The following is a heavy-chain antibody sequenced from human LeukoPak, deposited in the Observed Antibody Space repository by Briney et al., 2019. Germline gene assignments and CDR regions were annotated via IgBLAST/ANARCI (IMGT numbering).Heavy chain of an antibody. CDR1: GYTLTELS. CDR3: AVAGGSGGSFDY. Sequence: ASVKVSCKVSGYTLTELSMHWVRQAPGKGLEWMGGFDPEDGETIYAQKFQGRVTMTEDTSTDTAYMELSSLRSEDTAVYYCAVAGGSGGSFDYWGQGTLVTVSS. CDR2: FDPEDGET. J-gene: IGHJ4*02. V-gene: IGHV1-24*01. D-gene: IGHD3-10*01.